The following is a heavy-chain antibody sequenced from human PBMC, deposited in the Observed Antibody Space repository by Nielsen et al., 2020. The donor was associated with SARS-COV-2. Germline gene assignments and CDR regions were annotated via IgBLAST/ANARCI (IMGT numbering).Heavy chain of an antibody. Sequence: SLKISCAASDFSFEDYAMHWVRQAPGKGLEWVSSITYNSGTIAYADSVKGRFTVSRDNARNSLYLQMTSLRAEDTALYYCAKDRYSFAQYYFDYWGQGTLVTVSS. V-gene: IGHV3-9*01. D-gene: IGHD5-18*01. CDR1: DFSFEDYA. J-gene: IGHJ4*02. CDR2: ITYNSGTI. CDR3: AKDRYSFAQYYFDY.